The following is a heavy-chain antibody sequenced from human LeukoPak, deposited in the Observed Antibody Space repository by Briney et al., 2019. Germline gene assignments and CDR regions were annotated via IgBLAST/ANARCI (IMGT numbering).Heavy chain of an antibody. CDR1: GGTFSSYA. CDR2: IIPIFGTA. CDR3: ARGNVEAVAFIFDY. V-gene: IGHV1-69*13. D-gene: IGHD6-19*01. J-gene: IGHJ4*02. Sequence: ASVTVSCKASGGTFSSYAISWVRQAPGQGLEWMGGIIPIFGTANYAQKFQGRVTITADESTSTAYMELSSLRSEDTAVYHCARGNVEAVAFIFDYWGQGTLVTVSS.